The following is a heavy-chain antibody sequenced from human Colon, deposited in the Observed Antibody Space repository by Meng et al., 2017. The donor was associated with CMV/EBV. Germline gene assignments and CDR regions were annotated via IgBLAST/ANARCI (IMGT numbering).Heavy chain of an antibody. J-gene: IGHJ4*02. CDR2: ISYDGSNI. CDR1: GFTFSHYA. D-gene: IGHD2-15*01. V-gene: IGHV3-30*04. CDR3: ARDAVVETPTRSRVGYFDY. Sequence: GESLKISCSASGFTFSHYAMHWVRQAPGKGLEWVALISYDGSNILYADSVEGQFTISRDNSKDTLFLQMNSLKAEDTAVYSCARDAVVETPTRSRVGYFDYWGQGTLVTVSS.